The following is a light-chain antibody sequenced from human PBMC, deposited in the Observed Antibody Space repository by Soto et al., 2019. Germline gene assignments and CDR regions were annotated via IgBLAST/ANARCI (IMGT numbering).Light chain of an antibody. CDR1: QSVGSY. CDR3: QQRSSWPLT. CDR2: DAF. Sequence: EIVLTQSPATLSLSPGERATLSCRASQSVGSYFAWYQQKPGQAPRLLIYDAFSRATGIPARFSGSGSGTDFTLTTGSLEPEDFAVYFCQQRSSWPLTFGGGTMVEIK. V-gene: IGKV3-11*01. J-gene: IGKJ4*01.